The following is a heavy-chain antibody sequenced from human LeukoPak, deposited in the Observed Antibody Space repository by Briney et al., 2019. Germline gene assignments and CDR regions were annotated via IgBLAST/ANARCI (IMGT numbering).Heavy chain of an antibody. CDR3: ARLSSFAFDI. CDR1: GFTFSTYV. CDR2: ILHNGDST. J-gene: IGHJ3*02. Sequence: GGSLRLSCAASGFTFSTYVMSAVRQAPGKGLEWLSLILHNGDSTYYADSVKGRFTISRDNSKNTLYLQTNSLRAEDTAVYYCARLSSFAFDIWGQGTMVTVSS. D-gene: IGHD3-16*02. V-gene: IGHV3-23*01.